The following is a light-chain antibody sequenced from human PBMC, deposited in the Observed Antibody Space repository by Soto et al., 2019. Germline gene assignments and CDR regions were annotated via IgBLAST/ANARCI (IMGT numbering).Light chain of an antibody. CDR2: GAS. CDR3: QPYGSLSWT. CDR1: QNVDSNY. Sequence: IVLTQSPGTLSLSPGERFTLSCMASQNVDSNYLALYQQKPVQAPRIIIFGASGRATGITDRFSGSGSGTDFTLTISRLEPEDFAVYYCQPYGSLSWTFGQGTKVDIK. J-gene: IGKJ1*01. V-gene: IGKV3-20*01.